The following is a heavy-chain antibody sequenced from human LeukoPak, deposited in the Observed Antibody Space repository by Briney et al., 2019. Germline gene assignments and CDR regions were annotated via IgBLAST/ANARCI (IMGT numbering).Heavy chain of an antibody. Sequence: GGSLRLSCEASGFTFHNYAMHWVRQSPGKGLEWVSLITWDGGLTYYGDFVQGRFTISRDNSHNSLYLQMDSLRTEDTALYFCVKTVGRAVAGSVDSWGQGTLVTVSS. CDR3: VKTVGRAVAGSVDS. V-gene: IGHV3-43D*03. D-gene: IGHD6-19*01. J-gene: IGHJ4*02. CDR2: ITWDGGLT. CDR1: GFTFHNYA.